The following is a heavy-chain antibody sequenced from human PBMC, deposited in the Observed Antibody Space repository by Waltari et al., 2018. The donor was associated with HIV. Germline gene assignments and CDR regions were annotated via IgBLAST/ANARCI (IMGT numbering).Heavy chain of an antibody. CDR1: GFSFRNYG. CDR2: LWLVGRKK. D-gene: IGHD3-22*01. J-gene: IGHJ4*02. V-gene: IGHV3-33*01. CDR3: ARDGLADLTKRFTMIIGTN. Sequence: QVQLVESGGTVVQPGRSQRLSCAASGFSFRNYGMHWVRPHTGMGVEGGGVLWLVGRKKYVVDSCKGRFGVSRYNSKSEQYLHMNCLRVEDTAVYYRARDGLADLTKRFTMIIGTNWGQGTLVTVSS.